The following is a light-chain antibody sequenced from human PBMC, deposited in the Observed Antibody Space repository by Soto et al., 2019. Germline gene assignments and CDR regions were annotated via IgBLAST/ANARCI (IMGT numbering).Light chain of an antibody. Sequence: DIQMTQSPSTLSASVGDRVTITCRASQNIFSWLAWHQQKPGKAPKLLIYDASTLEGGAPSRFSGSGSGTEFTLTISSLQADDFAIYYCQQYNSYPYTFGRGTKVDIK. CDR2: DAS. J-gene: IGKJ2*01. CDR3: QQYNSYPYT. CDR1: QNIFSW. V-gene: IGKV1-5*01.